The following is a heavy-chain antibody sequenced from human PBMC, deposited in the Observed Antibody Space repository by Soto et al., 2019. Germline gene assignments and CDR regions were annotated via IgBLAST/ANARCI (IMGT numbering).Heavy chain of an antibody. CDR3: ARADRLAGPQELDY. V-gene: IGHV3-11*05. J-gene: IGHJ4*02. D-gene: IGHD1-7*01. Sequence: GGSLRLSFAASGFTFNDYYMNWIRQAPGKGLEWVSYLSSRTSQTNYANCVKGRFTISTDNAKNSRYLQMTSLRAEDTAAPYSARADRLAGPQELDYWGQGTLVTVSS. CDR1: GFTFNDYY. CDR2: LSSRTSQT.